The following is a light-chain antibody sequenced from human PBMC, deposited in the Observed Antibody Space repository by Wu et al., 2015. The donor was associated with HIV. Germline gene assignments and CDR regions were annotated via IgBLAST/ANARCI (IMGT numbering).Light chain of an antibody. V-gene: IGKV1-13*02. J-gene: IGKJ2*01. Sequence: AIQLTQSPSSLSASVGDRVTVTCRASQVISNALAWYQQKPGKPPKLLIYDASILESGVPSRFSGSKSGVNFTLTISCLQAADSATYFCQQFNSNPLTFGQGTKLEI. CDR1: QVISNA. CDR2: DAS. CDR3: QQFNSNPLT.